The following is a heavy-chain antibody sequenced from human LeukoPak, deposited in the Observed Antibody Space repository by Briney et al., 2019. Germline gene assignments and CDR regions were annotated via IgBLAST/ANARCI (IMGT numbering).Heavy chain of an antibody. CDR3: ARGVRFLEWLSPYFDY. D-gene: IGHD3-3*01. V-gene: IGHV1-2*02. CDR1: GYTFTGYY. J-gene: IGHJ4*02. Sequence: GASVKVSCKASGYTFTGYYMHWVRQAPGQGLERMGWINPNSGGTNYAQKFQGRVTMTRDTSISTAYMELSRLRSDDTAVYYCARGVRFLEWLSPYFDYWGQGTLVTVSS. CDR2: INPNSGGT.